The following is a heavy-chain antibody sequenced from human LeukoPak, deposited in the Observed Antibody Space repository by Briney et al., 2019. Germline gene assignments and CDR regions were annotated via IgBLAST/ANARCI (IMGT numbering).Heavy chain of an antibody. V-gene: IGHV3-23*01. CDR2: LSSSGDTT. CDR3: AKCSGHNDFWSGYQGFDY. D-gene: IGHD3-3*01. CDR1: GFTFSDYY. Sequence: GGSLRLSCAASGFTFSDYYMSWVRQAPGKGLEWVSSLSSSGDTTYYADSVTGRFAISRDNSKNTLYLQMYSLKAEDMAVYYCAKCSGHNDFWSGYQGFDYWGQGTLVTVSS. J-gene: IGHJ4*02.